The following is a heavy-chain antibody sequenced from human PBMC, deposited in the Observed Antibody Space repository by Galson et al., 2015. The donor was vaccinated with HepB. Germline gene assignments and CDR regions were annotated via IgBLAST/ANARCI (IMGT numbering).Heavy chain of an antibody. V-gene: IGHV3-15*01. J-gene: IGHJ4*02. Sequence: SLRLSCAGSGYTFNSAWMNWVRQAPGKGLEWVARIRTQSEGRTAYATPVKGRFTISRDDSNNALYLHMNNLKPEGTAMYYCTADVPEPLSQIEYWGQGTLVTVSS. CDR3: TADVPEPLSQIEY. CDR1: GYTFNSAW. D-gene: IGHD1-14*01. CDR2: IRTQSEGRT.